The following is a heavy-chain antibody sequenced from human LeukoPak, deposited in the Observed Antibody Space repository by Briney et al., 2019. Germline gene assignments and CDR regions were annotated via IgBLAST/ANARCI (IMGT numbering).Heavy chain of an antibody. CDR3: VRDRAEGRAWVEFDP. Sequence: GGSLRLSCVASGFSVSSYGMSWVRQAPGKAPEWVSLLYSNGGTYYADSVKGRFIISRDNSKNTLYLQMNNLRVEDTAVYHCVRDRAEGRAWVEFDPWGQGTVVTVSS. J-gene: IGHJ5*02. CDR2: LYSNGGT. V-gene: IGHV3-66*03. CDR1: GFSVSSYG.